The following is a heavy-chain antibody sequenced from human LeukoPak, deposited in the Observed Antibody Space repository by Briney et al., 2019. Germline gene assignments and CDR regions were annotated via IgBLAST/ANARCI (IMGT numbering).Heavy chain of an antibody. D-gene: IGHD3-3*01. Sequence: GGSLRLSCAASGFTFSNAWMSWVHQAPGKGLVWVSRIDSDGSNTIHADSVKGRFTISRDNAKNTLYLQMNSLRAEDTAVYYCSRGGIFHGFDIWGPGTLVAVSS. V-gene: IGHV3-74*01. CDR1: GFTFSNAW. J-gene: IGHJ3*02. CDR2: IDSDGSNT. CDR3: SRGGIFHGFDI.